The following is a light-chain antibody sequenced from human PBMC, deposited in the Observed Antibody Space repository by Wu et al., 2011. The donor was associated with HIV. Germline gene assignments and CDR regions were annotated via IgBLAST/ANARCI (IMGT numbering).Light chain of an antibody. J-gene: IGKJ5*01. CDR1: QSVSSN. V-gene: IGKV3-11*01. Sequence: TLSCRASQSVSSNYVAWYQXKPGLAPRLLISGASNRATGIPARFSGSGSGTDFTLTISSLEPEDFATYYCQQSSSWPLTFGQGTQLDIK. CDR3: QQSSSWPLT. CDR2: GAS.